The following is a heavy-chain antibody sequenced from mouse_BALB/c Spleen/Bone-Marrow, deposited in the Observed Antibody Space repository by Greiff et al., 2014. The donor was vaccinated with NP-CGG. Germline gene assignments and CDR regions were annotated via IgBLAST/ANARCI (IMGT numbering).Heavy chain of an antibody. D-gene: IGHD2-10*01. J-gene: IGHJ1*01. V-gene: IGHV1-14*01. CDR3: ARPATYYGNFYWYFDV. CDR1: GYTFTSYI. Sequence: EVQLQQSGPELVKPGASVKMSCKASGYTFTSYIMHWVKQKPGQGLEWIGYINPYNDGTKYNKKFKGKATLTSDKSSSTAYMELSSLTSEDSAVYYCARPATYYGNFYWYFDVWGAGTTVTVSS. CDR2: INPYNDGT.